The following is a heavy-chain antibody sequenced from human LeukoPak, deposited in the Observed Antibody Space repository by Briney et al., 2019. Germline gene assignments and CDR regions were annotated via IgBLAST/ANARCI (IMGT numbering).Heavy chain of an antibody. V-gene: IGHV3-20*01. J-gene: IGHJ4*02. CDR3: ARGNSNFDY. CDR1: DLTSDVFG. D-gene: IGHD4-23*01. Sequence: GGSLSSSWEPPDLTSDVFGLGGAGQVPGKGLKWVSGINRNGGSTGYADSVKGRFTISRDYAKNSLYLQMNSLRAEDTALYHCARGNSNFDYWGQGTLVTVSS. CDR2: INRNGGST.